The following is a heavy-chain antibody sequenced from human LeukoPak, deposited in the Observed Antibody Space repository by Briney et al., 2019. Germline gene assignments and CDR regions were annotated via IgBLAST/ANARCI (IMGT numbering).Heavy chain of an antibody. V-gene: IGHV1-69*05. CDR2: IIPIFGTA. CDR3: ASRGPGILTGYRFYAFDI. J-gene: IGHJ3*02. D-gene: IGHD3-9*01. CDR1: GGTFSSYA. Sequence: SVKVSCKASGGTFSSYAISWVRQAPGQGLEWMGGIIPIFGTANYAQKFQGRVTITTDESTSTAYMELSSLRSEDTAVYYCASRGPGILTGYRFYAFDIWGQGTMVTVSS.